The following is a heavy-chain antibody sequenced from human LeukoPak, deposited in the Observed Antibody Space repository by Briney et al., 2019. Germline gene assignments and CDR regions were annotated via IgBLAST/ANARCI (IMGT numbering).Heavy chain of an antibody. Sequence: GGSLRLSCAASGFTFTSYAMSWVRQAPGKGLEWVSVIHSGDGTGYADSVKGRFTISRDNSQNTVSLQMDSLRVGDTAVYFCVRNLRYCSDGSCSPWGQGTLVTVSS. V-gene: IGHV3-66*01. D-gene: IGHD2-15*01. J-gene: IGHJ4*02. CDR3: VRNLRYCSDGSCSP. CDR1: GFTFTSYA. CDR2: IHSGDGT.